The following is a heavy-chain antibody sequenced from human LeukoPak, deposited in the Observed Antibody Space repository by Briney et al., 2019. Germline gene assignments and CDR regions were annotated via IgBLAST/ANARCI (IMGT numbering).Heavy chain of an antibody. J-gene: IGHJ4*02. CDR1: GFTFDDYA. Sequence: GGSLRLSCVASGFTFDDYAMHWVRQAPGKGLEWVSGISWNSGSIGYADSVKGRFTISRDNAKNSLYLQMNSLRAEDTALYYCAKDMGHIVVVTATTPVGFGYWGQGTLVTVSS. D-gene: IGHD2-21*02. CDR2: ISWNSGSI. V-gene: IGHV3-9*01. CDR3: AKDMGHIVVVTATTPVGFGY.